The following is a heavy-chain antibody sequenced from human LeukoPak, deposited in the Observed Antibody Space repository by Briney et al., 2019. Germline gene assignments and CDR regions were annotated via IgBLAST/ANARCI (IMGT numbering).Heavy chain of an antibody. J-gene: IGHJ6*03. V-gene: IGHV4-38-2*02. Sequence: PSETLSLTCTVSGYSISSGYYCGWIRQPPGKGLEWIGSIYHSGSTYYNPSLKSRVTISVDTSKNQFSLKLSSVTAADTAVYYCARGHGDGYNYYYYYMDVWGKGTTVTVSS. CDR3: ARGHGDGYNYYYYYMDV. D-gene: IGHD5-24*01. CDR2: IYHSGST. CDR1: GYSISSGYY.